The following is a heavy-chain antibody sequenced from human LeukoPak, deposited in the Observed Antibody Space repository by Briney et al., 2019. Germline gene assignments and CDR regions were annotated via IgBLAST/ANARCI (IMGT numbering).Heavy chain of an antibody. CDR1: GFTVSSNY. Sequence: GGSLRLSCAASGFTVSSNYMSWVRQAPGKGLEWVSSISSSSSYIYYADSVKGRFTISRDNAKNSLYLQMNSLRAEDTAVYYCARVAVYSSSEDYWGQGTLVTVSS. CDR3: ARVAVYSSSEDY. V-gene: IGHV3-21*01. CDR2: ISSSSSYI. D-gene: IGHD6-6*01. J-gene: IGHJ4*02.